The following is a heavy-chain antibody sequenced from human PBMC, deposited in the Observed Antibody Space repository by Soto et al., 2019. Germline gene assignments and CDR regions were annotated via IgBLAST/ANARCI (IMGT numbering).Heavy chain of an antibody. CDR1: GFTFSSYG. D-gene: IGHD6-19*01. CDR3: ARDRVQWLVNYYYYGMDV. CDR2: IWYDGSNK. J-gene: IGHJ6*02. Sequence: QVQLVESGGGVVQPGRSLRLSCAASGFTFSSYGMHWVRQAPGKGLEWVAVIWYDGSNKYYADSVKGRFTISRDNSKNTXXLQMNSLRAEDTAVYYCARDRVQWLVNYYYYGMDVWGQGTTVTVSS. V-gene: IGHV3-33*01.